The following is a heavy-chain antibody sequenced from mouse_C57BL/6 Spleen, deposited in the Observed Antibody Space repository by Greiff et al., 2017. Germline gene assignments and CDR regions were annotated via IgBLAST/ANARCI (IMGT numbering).Heavy chain of an antibody. J-gene: IGHJ4*01. D-gene: IGHD2-4*01. V-gene: IGHV5-9*01. CDR3: ATLYDYDRAYAMDY. Sequence: EVKVVESGGGLVKPGGSLKLSCAASGFTFSSYTMSWVRQTPEKRLEWVATISGGGGNTYYPDSVKGRFTISRDNAKNTLYLQMSSLRSEDTALYYCATLYDYDRAYAMDYWGQGTSVTVSS. CDR1: GFTFSSYT. CDR2: ISGGGGNT.